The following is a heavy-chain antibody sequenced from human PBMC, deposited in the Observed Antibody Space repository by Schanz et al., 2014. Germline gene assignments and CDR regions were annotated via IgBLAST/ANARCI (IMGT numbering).Heavy chain of an antibody. CDR2: INGDGSRT. CDR3: AKSDAFDI. Sequence: EVQLVESGGGLVKPGGSLRLSCAASGFTFSDYYMSWIRQAPGKGLEWVSRINGDGSRTAYADSVKGRFTISRDNAKNTLYLQMNSLRAEDTAVYYCAKSDAFDIWGQGTLXTVSS. J-gene: IGHJ3*02. V-gene: IGHV3-74*02. CDR1: GFTFSDYY.